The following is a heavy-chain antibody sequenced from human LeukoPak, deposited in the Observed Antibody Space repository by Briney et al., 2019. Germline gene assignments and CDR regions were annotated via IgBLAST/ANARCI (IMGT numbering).Heavy chain of an antibody. V-gene: IGHV4-34*01. CDR3: ARELREYSSEIGWRQWLAPRVSHYYYYMDV. CDR2: INHSGST. CDR1: GGSFSGYY. D-gene: IGHD6-19*01. Sequence: SETLSLTCAVYGGSFSGYYWSWIRQPPGKGLEWIGEINHSGSTNYNPSLKSRVTISVDTSKNQFSLKLSSVTAADTAVYYCARELREYSSEIGWRQWLAPRVSHYYYYMDVWGKGTTVTVSS. J-gene: IGHJ6*03.